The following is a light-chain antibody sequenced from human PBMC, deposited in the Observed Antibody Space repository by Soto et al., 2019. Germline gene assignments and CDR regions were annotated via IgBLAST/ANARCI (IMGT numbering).Light chain of an antibody. J-gene: IGLJ1*01. CDR1: SSDVGASKY. CDR2: ELS. V-gene: IGLV2-8*02. Sequence: QSALTQPPSASRSPGQSVTISCTGTSSDVGASKYVSWYQQHPGKAPKLIIYELSQRPSGVPDRFSGSKSGNTASLTVSGLQTEDEADYYCSAYAGSNAVFGTGTKLTVL. CDR3: SAYAGSNAV.